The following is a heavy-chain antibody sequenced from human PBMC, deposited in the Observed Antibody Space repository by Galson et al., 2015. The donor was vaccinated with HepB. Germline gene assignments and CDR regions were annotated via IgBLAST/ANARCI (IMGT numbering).Heavy chain of an antibody. CDR1: GFTFSSYG. CDR3: AKDSGCSSTSCYDYYYYGMDV. V-gene: IGHV3-30*18. CDR2: ISYDGSNK. J-gene: IGHJ6*02. D-gene: IGHD2-2*01. Sequence: SLRHSCAASGFTFSSYGMHWVRQAPGKGLEWVAVISYDGSNKYYADSVKGRFTISRDNSKNTLYLQMNSLRAEDTAVYYCAKDSGCSSTSCYDYYYYGMDVWGQGTTVTVSS.